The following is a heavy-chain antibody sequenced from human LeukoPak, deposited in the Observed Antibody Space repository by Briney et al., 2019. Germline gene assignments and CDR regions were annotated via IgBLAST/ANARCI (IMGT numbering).Heavy chain of an antibody. J-gene: IGHJ3*02. CDR2: INPNSGGT. CDR1: GYTFTGYY. V-gene: IGHV1-2*02. D-gene: IGHD2-15*01. Sequence: GESLKISCKASGYTFTGYYMHWVRQAPGQGLEWMGWINPNSGGTDYAQKFQGRVTMTRDTSISTAYMELSRLRSDDTAVYYCARRAPAEGDAFDIWGQGTMVTVSS. CDR3: ARRAPAEGDAFDI.